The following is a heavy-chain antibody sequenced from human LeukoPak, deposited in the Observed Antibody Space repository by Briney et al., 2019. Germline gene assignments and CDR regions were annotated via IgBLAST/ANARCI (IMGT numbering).Heavy chain of an antibody. V-gene: IGHV3-23*01. Sequence: GGSPRLSCATSGFPFSDFSMSWVRQAPGKGLEWISTTNSGGTSTYYAESVKGRFTISRDNSKNTLYLQMSGLRVEDTAVYYCAKQSYARSLGEGGPGTLVSVSS. CDR3: AKQSYARSLGE. CDR2: TNSGGTST. D-gene: IGHD2-8*01. J-gene: IGHJ4*02. CDR1: GFPFSDFS.